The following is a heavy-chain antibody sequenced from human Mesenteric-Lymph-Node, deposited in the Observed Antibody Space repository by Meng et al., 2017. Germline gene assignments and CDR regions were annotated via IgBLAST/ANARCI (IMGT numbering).Heavy chain of an antibody. CDR3: ARGRGAPYY. D-gene: IGHD3-10*01. V-gene: IGHV4-61*02. CDR1: GGSISSGSYY. Sequence: SETLSLTCTVSGGSISSGSYYWSWIRQPAGKGLEWIGRIYTSGSTNYNPSLKSRVTISVDTSKNQFSLKLSSVTAADTAVYYCARGRGAPYYWGQGTLVTVSS. J-gene: IGHJ4*02. CDR2: IYTSGST.